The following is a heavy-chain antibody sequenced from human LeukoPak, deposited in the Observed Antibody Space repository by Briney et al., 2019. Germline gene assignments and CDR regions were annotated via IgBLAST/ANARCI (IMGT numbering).Heavy chain of an antibody. CDR3: ARDLHDRQCDY. D-gene: IGHD3-16*01. CDR2: INPNGGGT. CDR1: GYNFIHYH. Sequence: ASVKVSCKTSGYNFIHYHIHWVRPVPDRGLEWIGKINPNGGGTTYSQWFQGRVTMTRDTSISTAFMDLSGLTSDDTALYYCARDLHDRQCDYWGLGSQVTVSS. V-gene: IGHV1-2*02. J-gene: IGHJ4*02.